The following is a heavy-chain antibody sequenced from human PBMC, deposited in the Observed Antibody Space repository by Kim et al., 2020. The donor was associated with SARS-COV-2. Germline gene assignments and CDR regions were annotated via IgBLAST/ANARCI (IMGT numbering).Heavy chain of an antibody. D-gene: IGHD3-10*01. CDR1: GFCLSKTW. CDR3: ATVSTVHVLECL. Sequence: GGSLRLSCAASGFCLSKTWMRWVRQGPGRGLVWVALIKGDGSAVHYVDSVRGRFTMSRDNAKNTLYLQMSSLRAEDLAMYYCATVSTVHVLECLWG. J-gene: IGHJ6*01. CDR2: IKGDGSAV. V-gene: IGHV3-7*01.